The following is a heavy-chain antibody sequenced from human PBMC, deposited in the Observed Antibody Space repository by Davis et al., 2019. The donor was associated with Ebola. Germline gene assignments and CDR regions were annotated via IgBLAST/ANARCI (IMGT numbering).Heavy chain of an antibody. CDR3: ARISRRGYCSGGSCYYYYGMDV. D-gene: IGHD2-15*01. CDR2: IYSGGST. V-gene: IGHV3-53*01. J-gene: IGHJ6*02. Sequence: GGSLRLSCAASGFTVSSNYMSWVRQAPGKGPEWVSVIYSGGSTYYADSVKGRFTISRDNFKNTLYLQMNSLRAEDTAVYYCARISRRGYCSGGSCYYYYGMDVWGQGTTVTVSS. CDR1: GFTVSSNY.